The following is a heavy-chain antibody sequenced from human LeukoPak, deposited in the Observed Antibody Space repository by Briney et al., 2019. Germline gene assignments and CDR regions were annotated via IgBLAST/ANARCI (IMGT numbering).Heavy chain of an antibody. D-gene: IGHD2-2*01. CDR1: GYTFTAYY. J-gene: IGHJ6*02. Sequence: ASVTVSCKASGYTFTAYYMHWVRQAPGQGLEWMGWINPNTGGTSYAQKFQGRVTMTRDTSIITAYMELSRLRSDDTAVYYCALGCSDTSCYRWATNVWGQGTTVTVSS. V-gene: IGHV1-2*02. CDR3: ALGCSDTSCYRWATNV. CDR2: INPNTGGT.